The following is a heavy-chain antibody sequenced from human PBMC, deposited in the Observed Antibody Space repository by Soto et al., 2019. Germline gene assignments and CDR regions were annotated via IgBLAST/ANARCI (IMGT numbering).Heavy chain of an antibody. J-gene: IGHJ6*02. D-gene: IGHD6-19*01. CDR1: GFSFSAFG. V-gene: IGHV3-33*08. Sequence: GGSLGLSCVSSGFSFSAFGMHWFRQSPDNGLEWVAVIWYDESNKYYADSVKGRFTISRDNSKNTLYLQMNSLRAEDTAVYYCARDDIPGRAVAIYGMDVWGQGTTVTVSS. CDR3: ARDDIPGRAVAIYGMDV. CDR2: IWYDESNK.